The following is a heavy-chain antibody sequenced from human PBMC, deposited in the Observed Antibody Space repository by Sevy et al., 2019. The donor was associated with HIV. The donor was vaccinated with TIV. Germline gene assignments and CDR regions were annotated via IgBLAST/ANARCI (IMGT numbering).Heavy chain of an antibody. CDR1: GFTFSSYG. Sequence: GGSLRLSCAASGFTFSSYGMHWVRQAPGKGLEWVAVISYDGSNKYYADSVKGRFTISRDNSKNTLYLQMNSLRAEDTAVYYCAKASEGFLEWLLYGHYYYYGMDVWGQGTTVTVSS. V-gene: IGHV3-30*18. J-gene: IGHJ6*02. CDR3: AKASEGFLEWLLYGHYYYYGMDV. D-gene: IGHD3-3*01. CDR2: ISYDGSNK.